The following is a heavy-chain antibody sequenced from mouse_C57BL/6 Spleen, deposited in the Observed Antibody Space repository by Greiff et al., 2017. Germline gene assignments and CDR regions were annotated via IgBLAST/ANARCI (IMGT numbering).Heavy chain of an antibody. Sequence: DVKLVESGGGLVQPGESLKLSCESNEYEFPSHDMSWVRKTPEKRLELVAAINSDGGSTYYPDTMERRFIISRDNTKKTLYLQMSSLRSEDTALYYCARRHYDYDGAMDYWGQGTSVTVSS. J-gene: IGHJ4*01. CDR2: INSDGGST. D-gene: IGHD2-4*01. V-gene: IGHV5-2*03. CDR3: ARRHYDYDGAMDY. CDR1: EYEFPSHD.